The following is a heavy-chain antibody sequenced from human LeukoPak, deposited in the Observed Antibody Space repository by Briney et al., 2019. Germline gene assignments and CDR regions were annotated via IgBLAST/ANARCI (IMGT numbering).Heavy chain of an antibody. V-gene: IGHV1-2*02. J-gene: IGHJ4*02. D-gene: IGHD3-10*01. CDR3: ARARITMVRGVNPPANY. CDR1: GGTFISYA. CDR2: INPNSGGT. Sequence: ASVKVSCKASGGTFISYAISWVRQAPGQGLEWMGWINPNSGGTNYAQKFQGRVTMTRDTSISTAYMELSRLRSDDTAVYYCARARITMVRGVNPPANYWGQGTLVTVSS.